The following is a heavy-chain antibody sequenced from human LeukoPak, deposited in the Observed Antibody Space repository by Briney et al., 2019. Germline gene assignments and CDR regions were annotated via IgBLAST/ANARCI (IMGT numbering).Heavy chain of an antibody. D-gene: IGHD2-21*02. CDR2: ISYDGSNK. CDR3: AKDQGALAQIVVVTAIDY. V-gene: IGHV3-30*18. CDR1: GFTFSSYG. J-gene: IGHJ4*02. Sequence: PGGSLRPSCAASGFTFSSYGMHWVRQAPGKGLEWVAVISYDGSNKYYADSVKGRFTISRDNSKNTLYLQMNSLRAEDTAVYYCAKDQGALAQIVVVTAIDYWGQGTLVTVSS.